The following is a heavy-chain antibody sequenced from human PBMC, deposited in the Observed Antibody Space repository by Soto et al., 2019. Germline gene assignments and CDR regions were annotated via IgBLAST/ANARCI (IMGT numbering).Heavy chain of an antibody. CDR2: IYYSGST. CDR3: AKEYSSVWSHWYFDL. J-gene: IGHJ2*01. V-gene: IGHV4-59*12. D-gene: IGHD6-19*01. CDR1: GGSIGSYY. Sequence: SETLCLTCTVSGGSIGSYYWSWIRQPPGKGLEWIGYIYYSGSTNYNPSLKSRVTISVDTSKNQFSLKLSSVTAADTAVYYCAKEYSSVWSHWYFDLWGRGTLVTVSS.